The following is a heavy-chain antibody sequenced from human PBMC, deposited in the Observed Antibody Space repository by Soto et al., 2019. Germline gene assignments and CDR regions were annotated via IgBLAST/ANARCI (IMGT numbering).Heavy chain of an antibody. V-gene: IGHV1-46*01. CDR1: GDTFTSYY. Sequence: ASVKVSCKASGDTFTSYYMHWVRQAPGQGLEWMGIINPSGGSTSYAQKFQGRVTMTRDTSTSTVYMELSSLRSEDTAVDYCAGDFRGISMVRGVINYYYYYYGMDVWGQGTTVTVSS. J-gene: IGHJ6*02. CDR2: INPSGGST. CDR3: AGDFRGISMVRGVINYYYYYYGMDV. D-gene: IGHD3-10*01.